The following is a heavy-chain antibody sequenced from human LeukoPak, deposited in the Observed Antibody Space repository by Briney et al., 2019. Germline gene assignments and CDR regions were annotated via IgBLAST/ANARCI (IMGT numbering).Heavy chain of an antibody. CDR3: AARTYYYDTSGSSFDY. CDR2: VGSGNT. Sequence: VGSGNTNYAQKFQERVTITRDMSTSTAYMELSSLRSEDTAVYYCAARTYYYDTSGSSFDYWGQGTLVTVSS. V-gene: IGHV1-58*01. J-gene: IGHJ4*02. D-gene: IGHD3-22*01.